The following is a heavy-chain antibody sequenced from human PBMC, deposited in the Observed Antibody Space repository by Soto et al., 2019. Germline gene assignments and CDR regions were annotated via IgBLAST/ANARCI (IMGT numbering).Heavy chain of an antibody. CDR2: IAPSDSYT. J-gene: IGHJ5*02. V-gene: IGHV5-10-1*01. D-gene: IGHD4-17*01. CDR1: RYSFPSYW. CDR3: ATFTVTHNWFDP. Sequence: GETQELLHEVSRYSFPSYWNRGVRDLPAKGLEGMGRIAPSDSYTNYSPSSQGHVTISADKSISTAYLQWSSLKSADTAMNYCATFTVTHNWFDPGARGTLVTAPQ.